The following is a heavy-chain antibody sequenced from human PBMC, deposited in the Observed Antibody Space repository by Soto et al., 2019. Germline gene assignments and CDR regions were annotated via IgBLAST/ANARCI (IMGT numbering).Heavy chain of an antibody. CDR3: ARQLGHDYINNWFDP. CDR1: GYRFTSYW. D-gene: IGHD4-4*01. J-gene: IGHJ5*02. Sequence: XESLTISGKGSGYRFTSYWIALVGQMPGKGLEWMGIIYPGESDARYSPSFQGQVTISVDKSISTAYLQWSSLKASDTAIYYCARQLGHDYINNWFDPWGQGTLVIVSS. V-gene: IGHV5-51*01. CDR2: IYPGESDA.